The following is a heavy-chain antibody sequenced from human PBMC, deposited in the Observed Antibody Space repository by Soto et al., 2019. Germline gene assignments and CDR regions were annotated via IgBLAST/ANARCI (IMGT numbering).Heavy chain of an antibody. J-gene: IGHJ6*02. CDR2: ISGSGGST. CDR3: AKGPSGVYYYYYGMDV. D-gene: IGHD3-10*01. V-gene: IGHV3-23*04. CDR1: GFTFSSYA. Sequence: VQLVESGGGLVQPGGSLRLSCAASGFTFSSYAMSWVRQAPGKGLEWVSAISGSGGSTYYADSVKGRFTISRDDSKNTLYLQMNSLRAEDTAVYYCAKGPSGVYYYYYGMDVWGQGTTVTVSS.